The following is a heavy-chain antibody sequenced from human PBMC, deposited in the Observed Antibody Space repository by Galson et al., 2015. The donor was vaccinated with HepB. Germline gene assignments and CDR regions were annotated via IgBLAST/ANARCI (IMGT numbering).Heavy chain of an antibody. Sequence: SLRLSCAASGFTFSTYAMHWVRQAPGKGLEYVSGISSNEGSTYYANSVKGRFTISRDNSKNTLYLQMGSLRAEDMAVYYYASSLYGMDVWGQGTTVTVSS. CDR2: ISSNEGST. D-gene: IGHD2-21*02. V-gene: IGHV3-64*01. CDR1: GFTFSTYA. J-gene: IGHJ6*02. CDR3: ASSLYGMDV.